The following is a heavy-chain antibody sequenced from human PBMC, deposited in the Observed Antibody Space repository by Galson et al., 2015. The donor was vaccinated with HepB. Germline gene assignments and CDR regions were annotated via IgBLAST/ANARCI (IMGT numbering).Heavy chain of an antibody. CDR2: IDPSDSYT. CDR1: GYSFTSYW. D-gene: IGHD2-21*02. Sequence: QSGAEVKKPGESLRISRKGSGYSFTSYWISWVRQMPGKGLEWMGRIDPSDSYTNYSPSFQGHVTISADKSISTAYLQWSSLKASDTAMYYCAITVGDYCGGDCYPGDYWGRGTLVTVSS. V-gene: IGHV5-10-1*01. J-gene: IGHJ4*02. CDR3: AITVGDYCGGDCYPGDY.